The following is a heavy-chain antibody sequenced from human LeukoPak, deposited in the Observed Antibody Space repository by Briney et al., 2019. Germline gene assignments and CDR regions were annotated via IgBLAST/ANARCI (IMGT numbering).Heavy chain of an antibody. D-gene: IGHD3-3*01. CDR1: GIIFSTHA. V-gene: IGHV3-48*04. Sequence: GGSLRLSCEFSGIIFSTHAMNWVRQAPGKGLEWIPYISGSSSGSTSITQYADSVKGRFTISRDNAKNSLHLQMDSLSAEDTAVYYCARDFWSGYYTEDWGQGALVIVSS. CDR2: ISGSSSGSTSIT. CDR3: ARDFWSGYYTED. J-gene: IGHJ4*02.